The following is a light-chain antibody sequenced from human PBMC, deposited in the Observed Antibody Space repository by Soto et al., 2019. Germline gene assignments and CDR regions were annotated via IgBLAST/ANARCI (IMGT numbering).Light chain of an antibody. V-gene: IGKV3-20*01. CDR3: QQYCCSLTR. CDR1: QSVSNNF. Sequence: EIVLTQSPGTLSLSPGEGATLSCRASQSVSNNFVAWYQQRPGKAPRLLIYGSSSRASGIPDRFSGSGSGTDFTLTISRLEPEDFAVYYCQQYCCSLTRFGGGTNVDI. J-gene: IGKJ4*01. CDR2: GSS.